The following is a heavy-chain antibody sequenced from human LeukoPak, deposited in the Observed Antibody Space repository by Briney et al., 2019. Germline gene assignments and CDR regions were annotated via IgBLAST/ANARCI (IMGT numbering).Heavy chain of an antibody. CDR3: ARVYGDYGWVFDY. Sequence: PSETLSLTCTVSGGSVSSGSYYWSWIRQPPGKGLEWSGDIYYSGSTNYNPSLKSRVTISVDTSKNQFSLKLSSVTAADTAVYYCARVYGDYGWVFDYWGQGTLVTVSS. V-gene: IGHV4-61*01. J-gene: IGHJ4*02. CDR1: GGSVSSGSYY. CDR2: IYYSGST. D-gene: IGHD4-17*01.